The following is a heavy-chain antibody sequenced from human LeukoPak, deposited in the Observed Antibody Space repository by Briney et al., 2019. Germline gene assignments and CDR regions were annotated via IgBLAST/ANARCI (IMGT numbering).Heavy chain of an antibody. D-gene: IGHD3/OR15-3a*01. CDR1: GGTFSSYA. CDR2: IIPIFGTA. Sequence: SVKVSCKASGGTFSSYAISWVRQAPGQGLEWVGRIIPIFGTANYAQKFQGRVTITTDESTSTAYMELSSLRSEDTAVYYCARSGGAGYYTDFDYWGQGTLVTVSS. V-gene: IGHV1-69*05. CDR3: ARSGGAGYYTDFDY. J-gene: IGHJ4*02.